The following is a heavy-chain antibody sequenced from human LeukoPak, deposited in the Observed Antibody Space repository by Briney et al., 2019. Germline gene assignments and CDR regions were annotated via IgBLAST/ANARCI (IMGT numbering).Heavy chain of an antibody. CDR3: ARRHLRMRSYDY. V-gene: IGHV1-2*02. Sequence: ASVKVSCKASGYTFTGHYIHWVRQVPGQGLEWMGWINPKSGGTKYSQNFQGRVTMTRDTSISTVYMELSRLTSADTAVYYCARRHLRMRSYDYWGQGPLVIVSS. CDR1: GYTFTGHY. D-gene: IGHD5-24*01. CDR2: INPKSGGT. J-gene: IGHJ4*02.